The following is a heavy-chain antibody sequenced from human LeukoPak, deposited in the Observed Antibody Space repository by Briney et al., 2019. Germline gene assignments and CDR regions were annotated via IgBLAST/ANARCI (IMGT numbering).Heavy chain of an antibody. D-gene: IGHD3-10*01. J-gene: IGHJ4*02. Sequence: ASVKVSCKASGYTFTSYGISWVRQAPGQGLEWMGWISAYNGNTNYAQKLQGRVTMTTDTSTSTAYMELRSLRSDDTAVYYCARARITMVRGVIQLDYWGQGTLVTVSS. V-gene: IGHV1-18*01. CDR2: ISAYNGNT. CDR1: GYTFTSYG. CDR3: ARARITMVRGVIQLDY.